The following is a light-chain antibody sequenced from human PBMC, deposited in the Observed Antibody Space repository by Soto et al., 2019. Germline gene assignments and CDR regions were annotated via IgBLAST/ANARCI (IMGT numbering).Light chain of an antibody. V-gene: IGKV3-20*01. CDR3: QQYGSSPGWT. CDR1: QSVSNSY. CDR2: GAS. Sequence: EIVLTQSPGTLSLSPGERVTLSCRASQSVSNSYLAWYQHKPGQAPRLLIYGASSRVTGIPDRFSGSGSGTDFTLTITRLEPEDFAVYYCQQYGSSPGWTFGQGTKVEIK. J-gene: IGKJ1*01.